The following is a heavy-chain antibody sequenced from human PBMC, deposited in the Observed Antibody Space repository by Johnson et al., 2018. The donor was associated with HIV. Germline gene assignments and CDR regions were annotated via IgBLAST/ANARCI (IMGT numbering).Heavy chain of an antibody. Sequence: QVQLVESGGGLVQPGGSLRLSCAASGFTFSSFDMHWVRQAPGKGLEWVSFIRYDGSNTYCADSVKGRFTISRDNSKNTLYLQMNSLRAEETAVYYCASGYYDSSGYYPDAFDIWGQGTMVTVSS. V-gene: IGHV3-30*02. CDR2: IRYDGSNT. D-gene: IGHD3-22*01. CDR3: ASGYYDSSGYYPDAFDI. J-gene: IGHJ3*02. CDR1: GFTFSSFD.